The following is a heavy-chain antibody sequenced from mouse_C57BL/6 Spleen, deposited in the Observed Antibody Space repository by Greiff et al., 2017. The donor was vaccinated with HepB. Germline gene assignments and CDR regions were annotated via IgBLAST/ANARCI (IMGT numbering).Heavy chain of an antibody. V-gene: IGHV1-64*01. J-gene: IGHJ2*01. CDR2: IHPNSGST. CDR1: GYTFTSYW. D-gene: IGHD1-1*01. Sequence: VQLQQPGAELVKPGASVKLSCKASGYTFTSYWMHWVKQRPGQGLEWIGMIHPNSGSTNYNEKFKSKATLTVDKSSSTAYMQLSSLTSEDSAVYYCARSYYYGSSYDYFDYWGKGTTLTVSS. CDR3: ARSYYYGSSYDYFDY.